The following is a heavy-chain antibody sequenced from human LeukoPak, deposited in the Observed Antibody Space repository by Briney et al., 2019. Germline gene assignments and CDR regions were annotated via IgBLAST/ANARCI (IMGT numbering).Heavy chain of an antibody. CDR3: ARGRYCSADICSGGDAFDI. Sequence: SETLSLTPTVSGGSINNYYWSWIRQPAGKGLEWIGRIYTRGSTNYNPSLKSRVTMSEDTSKNQFSLKLSSVTAADTAIYYCARGRYCSADICSGGDAFDIWGQGTMVSVSS. CDR2: IYTRGST. V-gene: IGHV4-4*07. CDR1: GGSINNYY. D-gene: IGHD2-15*01. J-gene: IGHJ3*02.